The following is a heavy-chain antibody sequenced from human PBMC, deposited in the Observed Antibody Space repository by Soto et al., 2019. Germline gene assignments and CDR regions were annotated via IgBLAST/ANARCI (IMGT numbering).Heavy chain of an antibody. CDR3: AVCSSASCYGVSVLADYYYYGMGV. CDR2: INQDGSEK. J-gene: IGHJ6*02. Sequence: GGSLRLSCAASEFTFSTYWMSWIRQAPGKGLEWVANINQDGSEKYYVDSVKGRFTISRDNAKNSLYLQMNSLRAEDTAVYYCAVCSSASCYGVSVLADYYYYGMGVWGQGTTVTVSS. CDR1: EFTFSTYW. V-gene: IGHV3-7*02. D-gene: IGHD2-2*01.